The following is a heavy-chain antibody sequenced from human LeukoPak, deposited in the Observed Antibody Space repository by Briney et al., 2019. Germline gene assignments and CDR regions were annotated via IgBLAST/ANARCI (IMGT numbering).Heavy chain of an antibody. V-gene: IGHV4-59*08. CDR3: ARGGWSLDF. CDR2: IYYSGST. J-gene: IGHJ2*01. CDR1: GGSMNNYY. Sequence: SETLSLTCTVSGGSMNNYYWSWIRQPPGKGLERIGYIYYSGSTNYNPSLKSRVAMSVDTSKNQFSLKLSSVTAADTAVYFCARGGWSLDFWGRGTLVTVSS.